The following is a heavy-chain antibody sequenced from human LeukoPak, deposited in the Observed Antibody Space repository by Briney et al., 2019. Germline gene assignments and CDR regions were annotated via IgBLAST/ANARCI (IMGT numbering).Heavy chain of an antibody. Sequence: SETLSLTCTVSGGSISSYYWCWIRQPPGKGLEWIGYIYYSGSTNYNPSLKSRVTISVDTSKNQFSLKLSSVTAAETAVYYCARHAGLELYCSGGSCYLDYWGQGTLVTVSS. D-gene: IGHD2-15*01. V-gene: IGHV4-59*08. CDR3: ARHAGLELYCSGGSCYLDY. CDR1: GGSISSYY. J-gene: IGHJ4*02. CDR2: IYYSGST.